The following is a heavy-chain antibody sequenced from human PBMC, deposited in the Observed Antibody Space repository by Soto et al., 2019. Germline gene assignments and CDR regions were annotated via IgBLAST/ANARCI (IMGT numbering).Heavy chain of an antibody. V-gene: IGHV1-18*01. CDR2: ISGYNGNT. J-gene: IGHJ6*02. CDR3: ARDPGFGFGYSYAFDMDA. D-gene: IGHD5-18*01. CDR1: GYTFSNYG. Sequence: ASVKVSCKASGYTFSNYGISWVRQGPGQGLEWMGWISGYNGNTHYEEKVQDRIKMTTDTSTSTTYLELRSLRSDDTAVYFCARDPGFGFGYSYAFDMDAWGHGTTVTVSS.